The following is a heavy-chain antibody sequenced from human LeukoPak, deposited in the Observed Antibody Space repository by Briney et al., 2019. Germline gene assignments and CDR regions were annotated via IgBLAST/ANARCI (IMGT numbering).Heavy chain of an antibody. D-gene: IGHD3-22*01. CDR3: ARPRAYYYDSSLGFDY. CDR1: GYRFTSYW. J-gene: IGHJ4*02. CDR2: IYPGDSDT. Sequence: GXXXKISCKGSGYRFTSYWIGWVRQMPGKGLEWMGIIYPGDSDTRYSPSFQGQVTISAEKSISTAYLQWSSLKASDTAMYYCARPRAYYYDSSLGFDYWGQGTLVTVSS. V-gene: IGHV5-51*01.